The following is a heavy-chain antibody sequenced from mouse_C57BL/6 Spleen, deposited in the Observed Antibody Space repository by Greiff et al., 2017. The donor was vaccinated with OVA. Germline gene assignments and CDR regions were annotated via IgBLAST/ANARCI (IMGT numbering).Heavy chain of an antibody. D-gene: IGHD2-2*01. CDR3: ASLLWLRQGYYFDY. CDR1: GYTFTSYW. V-gene: IGHV1-53*01. CDR2: INPSNGGT. J-gene: IGHJ2*01. Sequence: QVHVKQSGTELVKPGASVKLSCKASGYTFTSYWMHWVKQRPGQGLEWIGNINPSNGGTDYNEKFKSKATLTVDKSSSTAYMQLSSLTSEDSAVYYCASLLWLRQGYYFDYWGQGTTLTVSS.